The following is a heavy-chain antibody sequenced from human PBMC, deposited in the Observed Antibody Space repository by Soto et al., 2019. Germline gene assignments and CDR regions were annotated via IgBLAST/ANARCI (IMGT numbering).Heavy chain of an antibody. CDR3: ERGSLGGDYDVLARHSDPWYFQH. D-gene: IGHD4-17*01. V-gene: IGHV1-8*01. Sequence: QVPLGQSGAEVKKPGASVKVSCKASGYTFTSYDINWVRQATGQGLEWMGWMTPNSGNTGYAQKFQGRVTMTRNTIISTAYMELSSLRAEDTAVYSCERGSLGGDYDVLARHSDPWYFQHWGQGNLVTVSS. CDR1: GYTFTSYD. CDR2: MTPNSGNT. J-gene: IGHJ1*01.